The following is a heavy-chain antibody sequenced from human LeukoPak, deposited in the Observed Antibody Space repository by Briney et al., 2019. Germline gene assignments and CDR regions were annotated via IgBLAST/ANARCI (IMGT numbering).Heavy chain of an antibody. J-gene: IGHJ4*02. CDR1: GFTFSSYG. CDR3: ARESHDYGDQTAFDY. Sequence: GGSLRLSCAASGFTFSSYGMHWVRQAPGKGLEWVAVISYDGSNKYYADSVKGRFTISRDNSKNSLYLQMNSLRAEDTAVYYCARESHDYGDQTAFDYWGQGTLVTVSS. V-gene: IGHV3-30*03. D-gene: IGHD4-17*01. CDR2: ISYDGSNK.